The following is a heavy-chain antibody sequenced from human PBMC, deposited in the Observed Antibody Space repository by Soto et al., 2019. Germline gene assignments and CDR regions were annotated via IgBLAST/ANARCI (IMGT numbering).Heavy chain of an antibody. CDR2: IYYSGNT. CDR1: GGSVGSGSYY. CDR3: ARDSVLAYYSRHRNPYWFDP. J-gene: IGHJ5*02. D-gene: IGHD3-10*01. V-gene: IGHV4-61*03. Sequence: ETLSLTCAVSGGSVGSGSYYWSWIRQPLGKGLEWIGYIYYSGNTDYNPSLRGRASISVNKAKNHFSLQLTSVTAADTAIYYCARDSVLAYYSRHRNPYWFDPWGQGTLVTVSS.